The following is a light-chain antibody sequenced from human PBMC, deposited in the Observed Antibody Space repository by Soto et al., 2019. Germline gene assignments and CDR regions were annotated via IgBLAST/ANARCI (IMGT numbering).Light chain of an antibody. CDR2: AAS. CDR3: QQSYSTPRT. J-gene: IGKJ1*01. V-gene: IGKV1-39*01. Sequence: DIQRTQSPSSLSASVGDRVTITCRASQSISSYLNWYQQKPGKAPKLRSYAASSLQSGVPSRFSGSGSGTDFTLTSSSLQPEDFATYYGQQSYSTPRTFGQGTKVEIK. CDR1: QSISSY.